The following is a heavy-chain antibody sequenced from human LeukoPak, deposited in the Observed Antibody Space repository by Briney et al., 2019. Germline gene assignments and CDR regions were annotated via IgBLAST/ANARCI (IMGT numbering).Heavy chain of an antibody. CDR2: ISGSGDNT. Sequence: ETLSLTCTVSGGSISSGGYYWSWVRQAPGKGLEWVSGISGSGDNTYYADSVKGRFTISRDNSKNTLYVQVNSLGTEDTAAYYCAKGSYYDSSGSFYFDYWGQGTLVTVSS. J-gene: IGHJ4*02. V-gene: IGHV3-23*01. D-gene: IGHD3-22*01. CDR1: GGSISSGGYY. CDR3: AKGSYYDSSGSFYFDY.